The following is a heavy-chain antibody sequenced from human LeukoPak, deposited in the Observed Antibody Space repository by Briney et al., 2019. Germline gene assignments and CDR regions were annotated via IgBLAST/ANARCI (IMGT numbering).Heavy chain of an antibody. J-gene: IGHJ3*02. Sequence: ASVKVSCKASGYTFTGYYMHWVRQAPGQGLEWMGWINPNSGGTNYAQKFQGRVTMTRDTSISTAYMELSRLRSDDTAVYYCARVVPSVGYCSSTSCNRAFDIWGQGTMVTVSS. V-gene: IGHV1-2*02. CDR1: GYTFTGYY. D-gene: IGHD2-2*01. CDR3: ARVVPSVGYCSSTSCNRAFDI. CDR2: INPNSGGT.